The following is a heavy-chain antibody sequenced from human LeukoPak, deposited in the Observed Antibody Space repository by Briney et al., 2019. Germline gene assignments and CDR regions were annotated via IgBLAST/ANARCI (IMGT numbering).Heavy chain of an antibody. CDR3: ARGVYCFDY. D-gene: IGHD5/OR15-5a*01. Sequence: SETLSLTCTVSGGSISSGSYYWSWIRQPAGKGLEWIGRIYTSGSTNYNPSLKSRVTISVDTSKNQFSLKLSSVTAADTAVYYCARGVYCFDYWGQGTLVTVSS. J-gene: IGHJ4*02. CDR1: GGSISSGSYY. V-gene: IGHV4-61*02. CDR2: IYTSGST.